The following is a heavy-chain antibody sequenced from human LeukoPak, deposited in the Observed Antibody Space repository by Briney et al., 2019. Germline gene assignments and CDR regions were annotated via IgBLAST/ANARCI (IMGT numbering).Heavy chain of an antibody. CDR1: GFIFRNYW. J-gene: IGHJ4*02. CDR3: ARSRFYFDY. V-gene: IGHV3-7*01. Sequence: HPGGSLRLSCAASGFIFRNYWMSWVRQAPGKGLEWVANIKPDGSEEYYVDSVKGRFTISRDNAKNSLYLQLNSLRAEDTAVYYCARSRFYFDYWGQGTLVTVSS. CDR2: IKPDGSEE.